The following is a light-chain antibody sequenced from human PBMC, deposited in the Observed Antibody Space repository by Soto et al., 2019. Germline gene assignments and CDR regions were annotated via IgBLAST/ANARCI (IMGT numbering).Light chain of an antibody. CDR3: LLDFSYFWA. Sequence: AIQLTQSPSSLSASVGDRVTITCRASQGIRSALGWYQQKPGKVPKLLIYAASTLRSGVPSRFSGSGSGTDFTLTISSLQPEDFATYYCLLDFSYFWAFGQGTKVDIK. J-gene: IGKJ1*01. CDR2: AAS. V-gene: IGKV1-6*01. CDR1: QGIRSA.